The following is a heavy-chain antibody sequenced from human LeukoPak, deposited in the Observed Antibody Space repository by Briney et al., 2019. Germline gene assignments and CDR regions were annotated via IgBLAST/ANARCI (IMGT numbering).Heavy chain of an antibody. CDR1: GYTFTSWY. CDR3: ARDQSRVAHYYYYGMDV. D-gene: IGHD2-15*01. Sequence: ASVRVSCKASGYTFTSWYMHWVRQAPGQGPEWMGIINPSDGSTSSAQKFQGRITMTRDTSTTTVYMELSSLRSEDTAVYYCARDQSRVAHYYYYGMDVWGQGTTVTVS. CDR2: INPSDGST. J-gene: IGHJ6*02. V-gene: IGHV1-46*01.